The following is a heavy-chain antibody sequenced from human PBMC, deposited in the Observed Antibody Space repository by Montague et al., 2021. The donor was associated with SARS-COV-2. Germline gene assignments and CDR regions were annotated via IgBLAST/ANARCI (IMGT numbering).Heavy chain of an antibody. J-gene: IGHJ5*02. CDR2: IYYSGSI. CDR3: ARAVSVLRAVNWFDP. V-gene: IGHV4-59*11. Sequence: SETLSLTCTVSGGSISDHYWAWIRQPPGKGLEWLAYIYYSGSINSNASLKSRVTMSVDTSRNQFSLKLTPVTAADTAVYYCARAVSVLRAVNWFDPWGQGTRVTVSS. CDR1: GGSISDHY.